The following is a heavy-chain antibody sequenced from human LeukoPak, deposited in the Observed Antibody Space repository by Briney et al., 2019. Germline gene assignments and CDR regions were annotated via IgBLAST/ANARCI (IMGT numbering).Heavy chain of an antibody. Sequence: ASVKVSCKASGYTFTSQYLHWVRQAPGHGLQWIGVIDPGGGSTSYSQTFQGRITMTRDTSTSTVYLELSSLRSEDTAFYYWARAATYYYRFDFWGQGTMVTVSS. V-gene: IGHV1-46*01. CDR2: IDPGGGST. J-gene: IGHJ4*02. D-gene: IGHD3-10*01. CDR3: ARAATYYYRFDF. CDR1: GYTFTSQY.